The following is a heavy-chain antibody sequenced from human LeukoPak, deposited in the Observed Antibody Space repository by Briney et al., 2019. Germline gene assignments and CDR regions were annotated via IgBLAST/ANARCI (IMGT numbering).Heavy chain of an antibody. D-gene: IGHD2/OR15-2a*01. Sequence: GGSLRLSCVASEFTYSNYAMTWVRQAPGKGLEWVSAISSSGHATYYADSVKGRFTISRDNPKNTLYLQMNSLRVEDTALYYCAKESNPLDVWGKGTTVTVSS. CDR2: ISSSGHAT. CDR3: AKESNPLDV. CDR1: EFTYSNYA. J-gene: IGHJ6*04. V-gene: IGHV3-23*01.